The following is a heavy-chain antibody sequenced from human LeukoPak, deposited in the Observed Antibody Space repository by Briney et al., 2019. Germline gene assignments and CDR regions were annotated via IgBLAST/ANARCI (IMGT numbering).Heavy chain of an antibody. V-gene: IGHV4-39*07. CDR1: GGSISGSYY. Sequence: SETLSLTCTVSGGSISGSYYWVWIRQPPGKGLEWIGSIYYSGSTYYNPSLKSRVTISVDTSKNQFSLKLSSVTAADTAVYYCARGMIVGAVAAFDIWGQGTMVSVSS. J-gene: IGHJ3*02. CDR3: ARGMIVGAVAAFDI. CDR2: IYYSGST. D-gene: IGHD1-26*01.